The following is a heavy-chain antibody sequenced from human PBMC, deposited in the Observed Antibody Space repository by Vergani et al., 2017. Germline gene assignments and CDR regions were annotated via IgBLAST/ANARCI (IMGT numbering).Heavy chain of an antibody. Sequence: EVQLVQSGAEVKKPGESLKISCKASGFSFTSYWIGWVRQMPGKGLDWMGVISPGDSDIRYRPSFQGQVTISADKSIRTAYLQWSSLKASDTAMYYCARLRRVGATTFWYFDLWGRGTLVTVSS. D-gene: IGHD1-26*01. CDR2: ISPGDSDI. CDR3: ARLRRVGATTFWYFDL. CDR1: GFSFTSYW. J-gene: IGHJ2*01. V-gene: IGHV5-51*01.